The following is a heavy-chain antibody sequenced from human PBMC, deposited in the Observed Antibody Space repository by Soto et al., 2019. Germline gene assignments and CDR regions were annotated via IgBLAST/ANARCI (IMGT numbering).Heavy chain of an antibody. CDR3: ARDRGIVGATTWFDP. Sequence: TLSLTCTVSGGSISSGDYYWSWIRQPPGKGLEWIGYIYYSGSTYYNPSLKSRVTISVDTSKNQFSLKLSSVTAADTAVYYCARDRGIVGATTWFDPWGQRTLVTVSS. CDR2: IYYSGST. J-gene: IGHJ5*02. V-gene: IGHV4-30-4*01. CDR1: GGSISSGDYY. D-gene: IGHD1-26*01.